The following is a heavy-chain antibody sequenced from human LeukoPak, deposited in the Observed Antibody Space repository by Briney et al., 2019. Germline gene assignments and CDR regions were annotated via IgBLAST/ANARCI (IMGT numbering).Heavy chain of an antibody. D-gene: IGHD3-10*01. V-gene: IGHV1-2*02. J-gene: IGHJ3*02. CDR2: INPNSGGT. Sequence: GASVKVSCKASGYTFPGYYMHWVRQAPGQGLEWMGWINPNSGGTNYAQKFQGRVTMTRDTSISTAYMELSRLRSDDTAVYYCARVSAAGGYYLTFNIWGQGTMVTVSS. CDR1: GYTFPGYY. CDR3: ARVSAAGGYYLTFNI.